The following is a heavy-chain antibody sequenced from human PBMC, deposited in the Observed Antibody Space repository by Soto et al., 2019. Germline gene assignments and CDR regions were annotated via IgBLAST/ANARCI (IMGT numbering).Heavy chain of an antibody. CDR3: ARGGSEYYYGMDV. CDR2: IYYSGST. V-gene: IGHV4-39*01. CDR1: GGSISSSSYY. D-gene: IGHD3-10*01. Sequence: SETLSLTCTVSGGSISSSSYYWGWIRQPPGKGLEWIGSIYYSGSTYYNPSLKSRVTISVDTSKNQFSLKLSSVTAADTAVYYCARGGSEYYYGMDVWGQGTTVTVSS. J-gene: IGHJ6*02.